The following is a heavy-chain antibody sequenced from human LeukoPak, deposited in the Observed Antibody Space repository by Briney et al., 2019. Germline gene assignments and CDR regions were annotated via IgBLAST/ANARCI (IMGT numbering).Heavy chain of an antibody. D-gene: IGHD3-3*01. CDR1: GFSFSTSA. CDR2: INQGTTHI. J-gene: IGHJ4*02. V-gene: IGHV3-21*01. CDR3: GRDPPRNVRSGYFDY. Sequence: GGSLTLSCVTSGFSFSTSAMNWVRQAPGKGLEWVSSINQGTTHIYYAGSVRGRFTISRDEARNSLYLQMSSLGAEDTAVYYCGRDPPRNVRSGYFDYWGQGTVVTVSS.